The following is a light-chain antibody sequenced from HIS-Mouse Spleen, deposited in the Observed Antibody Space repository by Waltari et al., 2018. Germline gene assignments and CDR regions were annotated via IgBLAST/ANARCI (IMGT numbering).Light chain of an antibody. Sequence: QSALTQPASVSGSPGQSITISCPGTSRDVGGYNYVSWYQQHPGKAPKLMIYDVSNRPSGVSNRFSGSKSGNTASLTISGLQAEDEADYYCSSYTSSSTDVVFGGGTKLTVL. J-gene: IGLJ2*01. CDR1: SRDVGGYNY. CDR2: DVS. V-gene: IGLV2-14*03. CDR3: SSYTSSSTDVV.